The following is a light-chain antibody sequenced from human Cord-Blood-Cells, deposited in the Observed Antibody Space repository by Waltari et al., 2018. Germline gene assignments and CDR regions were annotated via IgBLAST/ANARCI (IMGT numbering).Light chain of an antibody. CDR3: QTWGTGIQV. CDR1: SGHSSNA. CDR2: LNSDGSH. V-gene: IGLV4-69*01. Sequence: QLVLTQSPSASASLGASVKLTCTLSSGHSSNAIQWHQQQPEKGPRYLMKLNSDGSHSKGDGIPDRFSGSSSGAERYLTISSLQSEDEADYYCQTWGTGIQVFGGGTKLTVL. J-gene: IGLJ3*02.